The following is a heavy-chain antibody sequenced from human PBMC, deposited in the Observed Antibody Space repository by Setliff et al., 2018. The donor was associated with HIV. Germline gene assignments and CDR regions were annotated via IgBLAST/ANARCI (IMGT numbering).Heavy chain of an antibody. Sequence: SETLSLTCTVSGGSFSDYYWTWIRQPPNEGLEWIGEINDRGNTNYMPSLRSRVAISVDTSKNQFSLKLTSVTAADSAIYYCARGRHIEATIPLDHWGQGTLVTVSS. CDR1: GGSFSDYY. CDR3: ARGRHIEATIPLDH. D-gene: IGHD5-12*01. CDR2: INDRGNT. V-gene: IGHV4-34*01. J-gene: IGHJ4*02.